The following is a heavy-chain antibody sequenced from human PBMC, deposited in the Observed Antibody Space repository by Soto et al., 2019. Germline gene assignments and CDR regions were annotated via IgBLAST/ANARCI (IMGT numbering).Heavy chain of an antibody. D-gene: IGHD6-19*01. J-gene: IGHJ4*02. CDR1: GYTFTSYH. CDR3: ARSSIEGLYSSGWPFDY. CDR2: INPIGGST. Sequence: ASVKVSCKASGYTFTSYHVHWVREAPGQGLEWMGMINPIGGSTNYAQKFQGRVTITADESTSTAYMELSSLRSEDTAVYYCARSSIEGLYSSGWPFDYWGQGTLVTVSS. V-gene: IGHV1-46*01.